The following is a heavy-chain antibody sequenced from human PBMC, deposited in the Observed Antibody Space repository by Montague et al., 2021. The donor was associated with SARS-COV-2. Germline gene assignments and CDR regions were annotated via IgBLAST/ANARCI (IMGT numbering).Heavy chain of an antibody. J-gene: IGHJ4*02. Sequence: SLRLSCAASGFTFTSYWMGWVRQAPGKGLKWVAQLNEDGSGKYHLDSVKGRFTISRDNAKNSLYLQMNSLRAEDTAAYFCTREGLRAEDYWGQGTLVTVSS. CDR3: TREGLRAEDY. CDR2: LNEDGSGK. V-gene: IGHV3-7*01. CDR1: GFTFTSYW.